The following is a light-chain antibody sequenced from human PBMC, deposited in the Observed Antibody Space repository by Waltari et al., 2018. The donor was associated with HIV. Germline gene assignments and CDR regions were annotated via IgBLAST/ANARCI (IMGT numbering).Light chain of an antibody. V-gene: IGKV3-20*01. CDR3: QQYGSSPLT. CDR2: GAS. CDR1: QSLSSSY. Sequence: EIVLTQSPGTLSWSPGERATLSCRASQSLSSSYLAWYQQKPGQAPRLLIYGASSRATGIPDRFSGSGSGTDFTLTISRLEPEDFAVYYCQQYGSSPLTFGGGTKVEIK. J-gene: IGKJ4*01.